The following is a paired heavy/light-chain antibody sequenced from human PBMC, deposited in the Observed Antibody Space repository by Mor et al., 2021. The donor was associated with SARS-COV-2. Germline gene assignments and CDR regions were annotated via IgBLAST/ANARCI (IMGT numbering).Light chain of an antibody. J-gene: IGLJ3*02. Sequence: QSVLTQPPSVSGAPGQRVTISCTGSSSNIGAGYDVHWYQQLPGTAPKLLIYGNSNRPSGVPDRFSGSKSGTSASLAITGLQAEDEADYYCQSYDSSLSTSVFGGGTKLTVL. V-gene: IGLV1-40*01. CDR2: GNS. CDR3: QSYDSSLSTSV. CDR1: SSNIGAGYD.
Heavy chain of an antibody. CDR2: IDPNDSYT. D-gene: IGHD2-2*01. J-gene: IGHJ5*02. CDR3: ARHVVPAATNWFDP. V-gene: IGHV5-10-1*03. CDR1: GYSFTSYW. Sequence: EVQLVQSGAEVKKPGESLKISCKGSGYSFTSYWITWVRQMPGKGLEWMGRIDPNDSYTNYSPSFQGHVTISADKSISTAYLQWNSLKASDTAMYYCARHVVPAATNWFDPWGQGTLVTVSS.